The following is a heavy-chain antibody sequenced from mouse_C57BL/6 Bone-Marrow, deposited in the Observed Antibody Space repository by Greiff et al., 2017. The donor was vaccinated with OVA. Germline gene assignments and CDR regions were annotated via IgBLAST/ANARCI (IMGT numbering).Heavy chain of an antibody. J-gene: IGHJ2*01. CDR3: ARSTTEY. Sequence: VQLQQSGAELAKPGASVKLSCKASGYTFTSYWMHWVKQRPGQGLEWIGYINPSSGYTKYNEKFKGKATLTADKSSSTAYMQLNSLTSEDSAVYFCARSTTEYWGQGTTLTVSS. D-gene: IGHD1-1*01. V-gene: IGHV1-7*01. CDR1: GYTFTSYW. CDR2: INPSSGYT.